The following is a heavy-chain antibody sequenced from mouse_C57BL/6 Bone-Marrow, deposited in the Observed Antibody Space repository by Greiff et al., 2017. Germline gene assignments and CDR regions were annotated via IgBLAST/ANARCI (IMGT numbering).Heavy chain of an antibody. CDR1: GYTFTSYT. CDR2: INPSSGYT. V-gene: IGHV1-4*01. J-gene: IGHJ3*01. CDR3: ARWAYGNYVSWFAY. D-gene: IGHD2-1*01. Sequence: VKLMESGAELARPGASVKMSCKASGYTFTSYTMHWVQQRPGQGLEWIGYINPSSGYTKYNQKFKDKATLTADKSSSTAYMQLSSLTSEDSAVYYCARWAYGNYVSWFAYWGQGTLVTVSA.